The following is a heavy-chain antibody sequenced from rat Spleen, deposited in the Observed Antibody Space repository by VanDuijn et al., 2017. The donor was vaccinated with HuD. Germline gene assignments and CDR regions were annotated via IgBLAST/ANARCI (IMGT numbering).Heavy chain of an antibody. D-gene: IGHD1-12*03. Sequence: EVQLVESDGGLVQPGRSMKLSCAASGFTFSNYYMAWVRQAPTKGLEWVASISTGGTIYYSDSVKGRFTISRDNAQNTLYLQMSSLRSEDTATYYCTRGYAHYWGQGVMVTVSS. V-gene: IGHV5-25*01. CDR3: TRGYAHY. CDR1: GFTFSNYY. J-gene: IGHJ2*01. CDR2: ISTGGTI.